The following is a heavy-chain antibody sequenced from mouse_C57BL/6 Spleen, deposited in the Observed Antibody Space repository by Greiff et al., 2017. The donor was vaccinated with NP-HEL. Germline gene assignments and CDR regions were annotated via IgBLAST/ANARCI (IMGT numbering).Heavy chain of an antibody. CDR2: IHPNSGST. CDR1: GYTFTSYW. J-gene: IGHJ4*01. Sequence: QVQLKQSGAELVKPGASVKLSCKASGYTFTSYWMHWVKQRPGQGLEWIGMIHPNSGSTNYNEKFKSKATLTVDKSSSTAYMQLSSLTSEDSAVYYCARPLYYYAMDYWGQGTSVTVSS. CDR3: ARPLYYYAMDY. V-gene: IGHV1-64*01.